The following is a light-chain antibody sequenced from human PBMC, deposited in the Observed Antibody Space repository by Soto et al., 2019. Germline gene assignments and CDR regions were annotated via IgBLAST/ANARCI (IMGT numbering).Light chain of an antibody. J-gene: IGKJ2*01. CDR3: QQYNDRPT. CDR1: QSVSSN. V-gene: IGKV3-15*01. CDR2: GAS. Sequence: EIMMTQSPVTLSVSPGERATLSCRASQSVSSNLAWYQQKPGQAPRLLIYGASTRATGLPARFRGGGSGTEFTLTISSLQSEDFAIYYCQQYNDRPTFGQGTKLEIK.